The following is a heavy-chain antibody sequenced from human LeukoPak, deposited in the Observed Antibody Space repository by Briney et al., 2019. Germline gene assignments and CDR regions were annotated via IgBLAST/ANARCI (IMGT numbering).Heavy chain of an antibody. Sequence: GGSLRLSCAASGFTFDDYGMSWVRQAPGKGLEWVAGINWNGGSTGYADSVKGRFTISRDNAKNSLYLQMNSLRAEDTALYYSARAYYGGISFGLRADFDYWGQGTLVTVSS. CDR1: GFTFDDYG. CDR2: INWNGGST. CDR3: ARAYYGGISFGLRADFDY. J-gene: IGHJ4*02. V-gene: IGHV3-20*04. D-gene: IGHD3-16*01.